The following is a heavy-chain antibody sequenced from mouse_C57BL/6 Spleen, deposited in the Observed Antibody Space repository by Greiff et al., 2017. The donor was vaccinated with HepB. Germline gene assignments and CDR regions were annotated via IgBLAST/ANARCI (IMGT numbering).Heavy chain of an antibody. CDR1: GFTFSDYG. D-gene: IGHD2-12*01. CDR2: ISSGSSTI. V-gene: IGHV5-17*01. J-gene: IGHJ4*01. Sequence: EVQLVESGGGLVKPGGSLKLSCAASGFTFSDYGMHWVRQAPEKGLEWVAYISSGSSTIYYAATVKGRFTISRDNAKNTLFLQMTSLRSEDTAMYYCAKTTGRNYYAMDYWGQGTSVTVSS. CDR3: AKTTGRNYYAMDY.